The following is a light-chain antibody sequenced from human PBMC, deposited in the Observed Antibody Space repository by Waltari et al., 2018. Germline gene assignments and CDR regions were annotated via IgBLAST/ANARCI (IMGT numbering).Light chain of an antibody. CDR2: LGS. CDR3: MQALQTPYT. CDR1: QRLLHSNVHHY. V-gene: IGKV2-28*01. J-gene: IGKJ2*01. Sequence: DIVMTQSPLSLPVTPGEPASISCRSSQRLLHSNVHHYLAWYLQKPGQSPQLLIYLGSSRASGVPERFSGSGSGTDFTLKISRVEAEDVGVYYCMQALQTPYTFGQGTKLEIK.